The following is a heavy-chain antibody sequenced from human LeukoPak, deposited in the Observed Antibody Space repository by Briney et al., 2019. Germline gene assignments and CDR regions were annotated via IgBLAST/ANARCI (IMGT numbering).Heavy chain of an antibody. V-gene: IGHV4-31*03. CDR2: IYYSGST. CDR1: GGSISSGGYY. J-gene: IGHJ3*02. Sequence: SETLSLTCTVSGGSISSGGYYWSWIRQHPGTGLEWIGYIYYSGSTYYNPSLKSRVTISVDTSKNQFSLKLSSVTAADTAVYYCAKWDGDAFDIWGQGTMVTVSS. CDR3: AKWDGDAFDI. D-gene: IGHD1-26*01.